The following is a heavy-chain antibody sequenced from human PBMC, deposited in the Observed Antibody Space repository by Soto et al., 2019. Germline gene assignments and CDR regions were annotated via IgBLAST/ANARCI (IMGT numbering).Heavy chain of an antibody. J-gene: IGHJ4*02. V-gene: IGHV3-11*05. D-gene: IGHD4-17*01. CDR3: ARARLTSTVTTGY. CDR1: GFAFSDYY. CDR2: ISGDSTFT. Sequence: QVQLVESGGGLVKPGGSLRLSCAASGFAFSDYYMMWIRQAPGKGLEWVSFISGDSTFTNYAGSVKGRFTISRDNAKKSLYLQMNSLRAEATAVYYCARARLTSTVTTGYWGQGTLVTVSS.